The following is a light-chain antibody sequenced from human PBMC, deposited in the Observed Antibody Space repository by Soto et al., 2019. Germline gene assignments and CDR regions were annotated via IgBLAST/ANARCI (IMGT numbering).Light chain of an antibody. J-gene: IGKJ5*01. CDR1: QSISSK. V-gene: IGKV3-15*01. CDR2: GAS. CDR3: QQYNSWTTFT. Sequence: EIVMTQSPATLSVSPGERATLSCRASQSISSKLGWYQQRPGQAPRLLIYGASTRATGIPARFSGSGSGTEFTLTISSLQSEASAVYYCQQYNSWTTFTFGQGTWLEIK.